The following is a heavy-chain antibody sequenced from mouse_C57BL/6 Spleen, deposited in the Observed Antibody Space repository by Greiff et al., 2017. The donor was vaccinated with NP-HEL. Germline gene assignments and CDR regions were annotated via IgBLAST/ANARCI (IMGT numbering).Heavy chain of an antibody. D-gene: IGHD2-4*01. J-gene: IGHJ4*01. CDR1: GYAFSSSW. V-gene: IGHV1-82*01. CDR2: IYPGDGDT. Sequence: QVHVKQSGPELVKPGASVKISCKASGYAFSSSWMNWVKQRPGQGLEWIGRIYPGDGDTNYNGKFKGKATLTADKSSSTAYMQLSSLTSEDSAVYFCGRSCDYDHCAMDYWGQGTSVTVSS. CDR3: GRSCDYDHCAMDY.